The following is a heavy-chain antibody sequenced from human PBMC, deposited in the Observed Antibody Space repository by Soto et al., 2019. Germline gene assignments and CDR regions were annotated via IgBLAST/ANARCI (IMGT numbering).Heavy chain of an antibody. Sequence: QVELVESGGGLAKPGGSLRLSCAASGFTFSDYDMSWIRQAPGKGLEWVSYTSSSGSTIYYADSVKGRFTMSRDNAKNSMYLHMDSLRVEHTAVYYCARDPPGIAVDHSYYYGMDVWGQGTTVTVSS. J-gene: IGHJ6*02. CDR2: TSSSGSTI. V-gene: IGHV3-11*01. D-gene: IGHD6-19*01. CDR3: ARDPPGIAVDHSYYYGMDV. CDR1: GFTFSDYD.